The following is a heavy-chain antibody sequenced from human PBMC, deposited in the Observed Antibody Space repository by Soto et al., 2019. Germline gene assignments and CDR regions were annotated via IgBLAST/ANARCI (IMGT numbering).Heavy chain of an antibody. Sequence: SGTPSPTRAVSGGPISNGCYPRSWVRPPPGKGLEWIGYIYYSGSSNYNPSLKSRVTISVDTSRNQFSLKLSSVTAADTAVYYCARGMTTVTTSHYFDYWGQGTLVTVSS. V-gene: IGHV4-61*01. D-gene: IGHD4-17*01. J-gene: IGHJ4*02. CDR2: IYYSGSS. CDR1: GGPISNGCYP. CDR3: ARGMTTVTTSHYFDY.